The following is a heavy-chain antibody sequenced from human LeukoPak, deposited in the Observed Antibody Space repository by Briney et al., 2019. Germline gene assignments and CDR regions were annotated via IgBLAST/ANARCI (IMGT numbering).Heavy chain of an antibody. CDR3: ARATRPDSRSAFDY. J-gene: IGHJ4*02. CDR1: GGSFSGYY. V-gene: IGHV4-34*01. Sequence: SETLSLTCAVYGGSFSGYYWSWIRQPPGKGLEWIGEINPSGTLNYNPSLTSRATTSADTTKNQSSLKLSSVTAADAAVYYCARATRPDSRSAFDYWGQGTLVTVSS. CDR2: INPSGTL. D-gene: IGHD2-15*01.